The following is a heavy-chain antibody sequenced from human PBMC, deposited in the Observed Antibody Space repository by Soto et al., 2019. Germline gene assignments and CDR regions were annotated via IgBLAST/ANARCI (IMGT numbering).Heavy chain of an antibody. V-gene: IGHV3-21*01. CDR1: GFTFSSYS. CDR2: ISSSSYI. Sequence: GGSLRLSCAASGFTFSSYSMNWVRQAPGKGLEWVSSISSSSYIYYADSVKGRFTISRDNAKNSLYLQMNSLRAEDTAVYYCARAEDIVVVPAAPSGWFDPWGQGTLVTVSS. J-gene: IGHJ5*02. D-gene: IGHD2-2*01. CDR3: ARAEDIVVVPAAPSGWFDP.